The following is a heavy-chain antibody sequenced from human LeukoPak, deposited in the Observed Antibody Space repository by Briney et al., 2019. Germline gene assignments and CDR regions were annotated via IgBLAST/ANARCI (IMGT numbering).Heavy chain of an antibody. CDR3: ARGPTIFGVVTTFDY. D-gene: IGHD3-3*01. Sequence: GASVKVSCKASGGTFSSYAISRVRQAPGQGLEWMGGIIPIFGTANYAQKFQGRVTITTGESTSTAYMELSSLRSEDTAVYYCARGPTIFGVVTTFDYWGQGTLVTVSS. CDR1: GGTFSSYA. V-gene: IGHV1-69*05. CDR2: IIPIFGTA. J-gene: IGHJ4*02.